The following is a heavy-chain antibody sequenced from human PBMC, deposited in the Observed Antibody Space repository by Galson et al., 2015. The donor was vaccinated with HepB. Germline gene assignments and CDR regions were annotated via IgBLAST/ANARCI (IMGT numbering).Heavy chain of an antibody. Sequence: SLRLSCAASGFSVSGNYMNWVRQAPGKGLEWVSVISSGGSTSYADSVKGRFTISRDISKNRLYLQMDSLRAEDTAIYYCARDERLVLDNWGQGTLVTVSS. J-gene: IGHJ4*02. V-gene: IGHV3-53*01. CDR1: GFSVSGNY. CDR2: ISSGGST. D-gene: IGHD6-6*01. CDR3: ARDERLVLDN.